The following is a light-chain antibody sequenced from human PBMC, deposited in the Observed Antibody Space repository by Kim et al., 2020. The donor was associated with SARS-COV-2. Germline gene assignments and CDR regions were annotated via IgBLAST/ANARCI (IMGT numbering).Light chain of an antibody. Sequence: QLVLTQSPSASASLGASVKLTCTLSSGHSSYAIAWHQQQPEKGPRYLMKLNSDGSHSKGDGIPDRFSGSSSGAERYLTISSLQSEDEADYYCQTWGTGILGGGTQLTVL. CDR1: SGHSSYA. J-gene: IGLJ2*01. CDR3: QTWGTGI. V-gene: IGLV4-69*01. CDR2: LNSDGSH.